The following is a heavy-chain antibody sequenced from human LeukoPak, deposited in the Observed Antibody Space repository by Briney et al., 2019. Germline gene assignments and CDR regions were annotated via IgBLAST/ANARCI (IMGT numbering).Heavy chain of an antibody. CDR2: INHSGST. CDR1: GGSFSGYY. D-gene: IGHD3-9*01. J-gene: IGHJ4*02. Sequence: SETLSLTCAVYGGSFSGYYWSWIRQPPGKGLEWIGEINHSGSTNYNPSLKSRVTISVDTSKNQFSLKLSSVTAADTAVYYCARSVSFDWLSRIFDYWGQGTLVTVSS. V-gene: IGHV4-34*01. CDR3: ARSVSFDWLSRIFDY.